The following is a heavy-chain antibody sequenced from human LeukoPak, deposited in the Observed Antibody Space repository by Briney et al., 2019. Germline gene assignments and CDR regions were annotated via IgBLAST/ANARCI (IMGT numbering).Heavy chain of an antibody. CDR1: VGSISSSSYY. CDR3: ARSDYSSSPGDLFDP. CDR2: IYYSGST. D-gene: IGHD6-13*01. V-gene: IGHV4-39*01. J-gene: IGHJ5*02. Sequence: SETLSLTCTVSVGSISSSSYYWGWIRQPPGKGLEWIGSIYYSGSTYYNPSLKSRVTISADTSKNQFSLRLSSVTAADTAVYYCARSDYSSSPGDLFDPWGQGTLVTVSS.